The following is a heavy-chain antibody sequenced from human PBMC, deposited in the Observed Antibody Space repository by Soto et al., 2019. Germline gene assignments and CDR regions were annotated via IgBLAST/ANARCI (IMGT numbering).Heavy chain of an antibody. V-gene: IGHV3-23*01. D-gene: IGHD2-15*01. J-gene: IGHJ4*02. CDR2: FSSSGGVT. CDR3: TKANRYCSGANCFAFDY. CDR1: GFTFSNYA. Sequence: GGSLRLSFSASGFTFSNYAMSWVRRAPGKGLEWVSTFSSSGGVTYYADSVKGRFTISRDNSKNTLYLQMNSLRAEDTAVYYCTKANRYCSGANCFAFDYWGLGTLVTVSS.